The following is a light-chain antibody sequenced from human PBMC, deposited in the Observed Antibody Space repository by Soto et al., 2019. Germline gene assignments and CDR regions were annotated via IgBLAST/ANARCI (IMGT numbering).Light chain of an antibody. V-gene: IGLV4-69*01. CDR3: QTWGTGVV. CDR1: SGHASYA. CDR2: LNSDGSH. Sequence: QAVVTQSPSASASLGAAVKLTCTLSSGHASYAIAWHQQQPEKGPRYLMKLNSDGSHNKGDGVPDRFSGSSSGAERYLTISSLQSEDEADYYCQTWGTGVVIGGGTKLTVL. J-gene: IGLJ2*01.